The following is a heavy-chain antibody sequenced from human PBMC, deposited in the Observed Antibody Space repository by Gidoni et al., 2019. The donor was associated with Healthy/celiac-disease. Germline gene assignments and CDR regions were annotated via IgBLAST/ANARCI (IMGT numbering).Heavy chain of an antibody. CDR2: IRGSGGST. D-gene: IGHD3-10*01. V-gene: IGHV3-23*01. CDR3: AKDHSDMVRGEKDY. Sequence: EVQLLESGGGLLQPGGSLRLSCDASGFTFSSDAMRWVRQAPGKGLEWVSAIRGSGGSTYYGDYVKGRFTISRDHSKNKLYRQMNSLRAEDTAVYYCAKDHSDMVRGEKDYWGQGTLVTVSS. CDR1: GFTFSSDA. J-gene: IGHJ4*02.